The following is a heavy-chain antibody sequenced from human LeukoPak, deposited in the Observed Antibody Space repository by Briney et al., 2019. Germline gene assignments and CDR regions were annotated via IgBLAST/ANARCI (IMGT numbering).Heavy chain of an antibody. CDR2: IYYSGST. J-gene: IGHJ4*02. CDR1: GFTFSSYA. CDR3: ARLASGSYGPLTPFDY. Sequence: GSLRLSCAASGFTFSSYAMHWVRQAPGKGLEWIGDIYYSGSTNYNPSLKSRVTISVDTSKNQFSLRLSSVTAADTAVYYSARLASGSYGPLTPFDYWGQGTLVTVSS. D-gene: IGHD1-26*01. V-gene: IGHV4-59*08.